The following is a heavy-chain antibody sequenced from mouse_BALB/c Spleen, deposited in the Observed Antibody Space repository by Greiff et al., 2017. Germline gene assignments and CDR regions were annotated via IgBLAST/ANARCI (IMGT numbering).Heavy chain of an antibody. J-gene: IGHJ4*01. V-gene: IGHV5-9-4*01. CDR3: ARAPYGSSPYYAMDY. CDR2: ISSGGSYT. D-gene: IGHD1-1*01. CDR1: GFTFSSYA. Sequence: EVKLQESGGGLVKPGGSLKLSCAASGFTFSSYAMSWVRQSPEKRLEWVAEISSGGSYTYYPDTVTGRFTISRDNAKNTLYLEMSSLRSEDTAMYYCARAPYGSSPYYAMDYWGQGTSVTVSS.